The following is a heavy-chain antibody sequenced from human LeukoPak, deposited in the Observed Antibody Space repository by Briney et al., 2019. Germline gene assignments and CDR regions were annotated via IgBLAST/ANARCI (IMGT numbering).Heavy chain of an antibody. CDR1: GYTFTSYD. D-gene: IGHD3-9*01. V-gene: IGHV1-8*01. J-gene: IGHJ4*02. Sequence: ASVKVSCKASGYTFTSYDINWVRQVTGQGLEWMGWMNPNSGNTGYAQKFQGRVTITRNTSISTAYMELSSLRSEDTAVYYCARGPGYDILTGSAFDYWGQGTLVTVSS. CDR2: MNPNSGNT. CDR3: ARGPGYDILTGSAFDY.